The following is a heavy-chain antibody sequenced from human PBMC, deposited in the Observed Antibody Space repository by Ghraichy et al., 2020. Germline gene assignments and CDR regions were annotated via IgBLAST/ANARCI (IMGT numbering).Heavy chain of an antibody. CDR1: GYTFTSYG. Sequence: AAVKVSCKASGYTFTSYGISWVRQAPGQGLEWMGWISAYNGNTNYAQKLQGRVTMTTDTSTSTAYMELRSLRSDDTAVYYCARATYYYDSSGYYFDNWFDPWGQGTLVTVSS. CDR3: ARATYYYDSSGYYFDNWFDP. V-gene: IGHV1-18*01. D-gene: IGHD3-22*01. CDR2: ISAYNGNT. J-gene: IGHJ5*02.